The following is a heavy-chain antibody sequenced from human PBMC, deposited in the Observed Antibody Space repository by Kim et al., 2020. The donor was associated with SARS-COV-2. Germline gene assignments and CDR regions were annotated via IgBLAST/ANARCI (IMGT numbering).Heavy chain of an antibody. CDR3: ATQLLWFGEFYYYGMDV. D-gene: IGHD3-10*01. CDR1: GGSISSGGYY. CDR2: IYYSGST. J-gene: IGHJ6*02. Sequence: SETLSLTCTVSGGSISSGGYYWSWIRQHPGKGLVWIGYIYYSGSTYHNPSLKSRVTISVDTSKNQFSLKLSSVTAADTAVYYCATQLLWFGEFYYYGMDVWGQGTTVTVSS. V-gene: IGHV4-31*03.